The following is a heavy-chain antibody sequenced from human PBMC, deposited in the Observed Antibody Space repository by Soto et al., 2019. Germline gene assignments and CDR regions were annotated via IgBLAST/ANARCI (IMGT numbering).Heavy chain of an antibody. CDR1: GYSISSGSY. V-gene: IGHV4-38-2*02. CDR3: ARVHVMVVAGSTFDY. Sequence: SETLSLTCTVSGYSISSGSYCAWIRQPPGKGPEWIASIYHGGTTFYNPSLKSRITISVDTSNNQFSLKLTSVTAADTAVYYCARVHVMVVAGSTFDYWGHGTLVTI. J-gene: IGHJ4*01. CDR2: IYHGGTT. D-gene: IGHD6-19*01.